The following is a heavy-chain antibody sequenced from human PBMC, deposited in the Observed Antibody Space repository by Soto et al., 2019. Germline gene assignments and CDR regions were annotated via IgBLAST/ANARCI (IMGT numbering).Heavy chain of an antibody. V-gene: IGHV1-69*02. J-gene: IGHJ4*02. CDR1: AGTFSSYT. Sequence: SVNVSCKASAGTFSSYTSSWVRQAPGQGLEWMGRIIPILGIANYAQKFQGRVTITADKSTSTAYMELSSLRSEDTAVYYCARVLRGYFDYWGQGTLVTVSS. CDR3: ARVLRGYFDY. CDR2: IIPILGIA.